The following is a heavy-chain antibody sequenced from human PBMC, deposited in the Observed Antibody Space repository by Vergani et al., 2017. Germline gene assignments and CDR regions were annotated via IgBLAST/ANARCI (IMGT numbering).Heavy chain of an antibody. D-gene: IGHD5-12*01. Sequence: QVTLRESGPALVKPPQTLTLTCTFSGFSILTSEMCVSWIRQPPGKSLEWLALIDWNYNKYFNTSLKTRLTISKDATKNQVVLKMTNMDPVDTATYYFARIRRRERSGYYIFDFWGQGILVTVAS. CDR1: GFSILTSEMC. V-gene: IGHV2-70*01. CDR3: ARIRRRERSGYYIFDF. CDR2: IDWNYNK. J-gene: IGHJ4*02.